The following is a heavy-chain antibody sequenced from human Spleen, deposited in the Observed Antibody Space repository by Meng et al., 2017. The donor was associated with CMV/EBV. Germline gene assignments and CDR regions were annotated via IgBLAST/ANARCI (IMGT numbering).Heavy chain of an antibody. V-gene: IGHV3-23*01. CDR3: AKDRGVGASTFDY. Sequence: LSLTCAASGFTFSSYGMHWVRQAPGKGLEWVSAISGSGGTTNYADSVKGRFTISRDNSKNTLYMQMNSLRAEDTAVYYCAKDRGVGASTFDYWGQGTLVTVSS. D-gene: IGHD1-26*01. J-gene: IGHJ4*02. CDR2: ISGSGGTT. CDR1: GFTFSSYG.